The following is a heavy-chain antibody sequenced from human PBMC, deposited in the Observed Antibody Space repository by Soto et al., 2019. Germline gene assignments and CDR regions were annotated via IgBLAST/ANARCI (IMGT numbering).Heavy chain of an antibody. CDR1: GFTVSSNY. CDR2: IYSGGST. Sequence: EVQLVESGGGLVQPGGSLRLSCAASGFTVSSNYMSWVRQAPGKGLEWVSVIYSGGSTNYADSVKGRFTISRDNSKNTRYLQMNSLRAEDTAVYYGARDLYRGLDYWGQGTLVTVPS. D-gene: IGHD3-10*01. V-gene: IGHV3-66*01. CDR3: ARDLYRGLDY. J-gene: IGHJ4*02.